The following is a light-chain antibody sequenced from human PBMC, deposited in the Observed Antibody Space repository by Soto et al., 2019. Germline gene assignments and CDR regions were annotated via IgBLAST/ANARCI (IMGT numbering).Light chain of an antibody. CDR3: YSTDSSSNHRV. J-gene: IGLJ2*01. Sequence: SYELTQPPSVSVSPGQTARITCSGAALPKKYAYWYPQKSGQAPVLVIYEDSKRPSGIPDRFSGSISATMATLTIRGAQVEDEADYYCYSTDSSSNHRVFGGGTQLTVL. CDR1: ALPKKY. V-gene: IGLV3-10*01. CDR2: EDS.